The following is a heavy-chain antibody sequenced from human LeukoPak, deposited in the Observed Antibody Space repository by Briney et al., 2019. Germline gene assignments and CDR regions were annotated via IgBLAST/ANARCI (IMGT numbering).Heavy chain of an antibody. V-gene: IGHV3-48*01. CDR1: GFTFSSYS. J-gene: IGHJ4*02. CDR2: ISSSSSTI. D-gene: IGHD1-26*01. Sequence: GGSLRLSCAASGFTFSSYSMNWVRQAPGKGLEWVSYISSSSSTIYYADSVKGRFTISRDNSKNTLYLQMNSLRAEDTAVYYCAKVIQWELLLGFDYWGQGTLVIVSS. CDR3: AKVIQWELLLGFDY.